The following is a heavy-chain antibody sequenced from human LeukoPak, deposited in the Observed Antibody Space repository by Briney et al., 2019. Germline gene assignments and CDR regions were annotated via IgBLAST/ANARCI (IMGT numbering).Heavy chain of an antibody. J-gene: IGHJ5*02. Sequence: PSETLSLTCAVYGGSFSGYYWSWIRQPPGKGLEWIGEINHSGSTNYNPSLKSRVTISVDTSKNQFSLKLSSVTAADTAVYYCASSLPYYYDSSGYYHWGQGTLVTVSS. D-gene: IGHD3-22*01. CDR2: INHSGST. CDR1: GGSFSGYY. CDR3: ASSLPYYYDSSGYYH. V-gene: IGHV4-34*01.